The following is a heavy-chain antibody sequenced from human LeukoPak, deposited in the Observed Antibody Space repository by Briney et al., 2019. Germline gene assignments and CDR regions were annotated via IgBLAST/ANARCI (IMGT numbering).Heavy chain of an antibody. CDR3: AKDISRYYYDSSGYPSYPDY. J-gene: IGHJ4*02. CDR2: ISWNSGSI. Sequence: GGCLRLSCAASGFTFDDYAMHWVRQAPGKGPEGVSGISWNSGSIGYADSGKGRFTISRDNAKNSLYLQMNSLRAEDTALYYRAKDISRYYYDSSGYPSYPDYWGQGTLVTVSS. V-gene: IGHV3-9*01. D-gene: IGHD3-22*01. CDR1: GFTFDDYA.